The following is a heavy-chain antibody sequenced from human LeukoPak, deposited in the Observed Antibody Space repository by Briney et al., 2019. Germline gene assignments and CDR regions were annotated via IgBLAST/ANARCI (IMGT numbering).Heavy chain of an antibody. J-gene: IGHJ3*02. Sequence: ASVEVSCKASGYTFTGYYMHWVRQAPGQGLEWMGWINPNSGGTNYAQKFQGRVTMTRDTSISTAYMELSRLRSDDTAVYYCASLSLSPGGAFDIWGQGTMVTVSS. CDR2: INPNSGGT. D-gene: IGHD2/OR15-2a*01. CDR3: ASLSLSPGGAFDI. CDR1: GYTFTGYY. V-gene: IGHV1-2*02.